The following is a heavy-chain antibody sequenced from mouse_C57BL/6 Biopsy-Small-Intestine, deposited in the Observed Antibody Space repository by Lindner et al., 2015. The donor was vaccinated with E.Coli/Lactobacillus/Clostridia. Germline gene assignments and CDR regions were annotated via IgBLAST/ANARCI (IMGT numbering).Heavy chain of an antibody. CDR2: FDPEDVKT. J-gene: IGHJ4*01. CDR1: GYTLTELS. V-gene: IGHV1S127*01. D-gene: IGHD1-1*01. CDR3: VVLGVSSDLFFYY. Sequence: SVKVSCKAAGYTLTELSMHWVRQTPGRGLEWMFGFDPEDVKTIYAQNFQGRVTMTEDRSTDTAYMELSNLTSEDTGVYYCVVLGVSSDLFFYYWGQGTLVTVSS.